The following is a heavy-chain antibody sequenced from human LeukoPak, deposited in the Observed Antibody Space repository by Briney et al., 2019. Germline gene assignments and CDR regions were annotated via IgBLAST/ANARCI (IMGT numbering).Heavy chain of an antibody. Sequence: GGSLRLSCAASGFTFSSYWMSWVRQAPGKGLEWVANIKQDGSEKYYVDSVKGRFTISRDNAKNSLYLQMNSLRAEDTAVYYCARESGSSSWFYAFDIWGQGTMVTVSS. CDR2: IKQDGSEK. D-gene: IGHD6-13*01. V-gene: IGHV3-7*01. CDR3: ARESGSSSWFYAFDI. CDR1: GFTFSSYW. J-gene: IGHJ3*02.